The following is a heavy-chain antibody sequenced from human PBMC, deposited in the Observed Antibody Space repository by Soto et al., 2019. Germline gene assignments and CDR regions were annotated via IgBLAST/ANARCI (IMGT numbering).Heavy chain of an antibody. CDR2: ISYSGST. Sequence: QVQLQESGPGLVKPSQTLSLTCTVSGGSISSGDYYWSWLRQPPGKGLEWIGYISYSGSTYYNPSRWSRLLLSVDTSKTQFALKLTSVTAADTAVYYCASDRSSGSNDCGDWGQGTLVTVSS. D-gene: IGHD1-1*01. V-gene: IGHV4-30-4*01. CDR3: ASDRSSGSNDCGD. CDR1: GGSISSGDYY. J-gene: IGHJ1*01.